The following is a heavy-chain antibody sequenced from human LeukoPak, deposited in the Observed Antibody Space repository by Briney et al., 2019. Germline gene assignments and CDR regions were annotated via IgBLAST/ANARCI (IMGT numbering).Heavy chain of an antibody. J-gene: IGHJ1*01. Sequence: PGGSLRLSCAASGFTLSSYVMSWVRPAPGKGVVWVSRIYSDGKTNYADSVKGRFTISRANTKKAVRLIRKSLAGDDRGGVSSTRAPSEVGGYYPEYFRNWGDGALVTVSS. CDR3: TRAPSEVGGYYPEYFRN. CDR2: IYSDGKT. V-gene: IGHV3-74*01. CDR1: GFTLSSYV. D-gene: IGHD3-22*01.